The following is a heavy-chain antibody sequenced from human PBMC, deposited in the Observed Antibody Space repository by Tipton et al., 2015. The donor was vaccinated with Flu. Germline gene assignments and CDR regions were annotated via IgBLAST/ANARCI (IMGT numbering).Heavy chain of an antibody. V-gene: IGHV4-38-2*01. D-gene: IGHD1-14*01. CDR3: ARPLSLPGNNHYSDP. CDR1: GDSISSDYF. CDR2: NHRSGST. Sequence: TLSLTCAVSGDSISSDYFWGWIRQPPGKGLEWIATNHRSGSTKNNPSLKSRVTISVDTSKNQFSLEMRSVTAADMAVYYCARPLSLPGNNHYSDPWGQGTLVAVSS. J-gene: IGHJ5*02.